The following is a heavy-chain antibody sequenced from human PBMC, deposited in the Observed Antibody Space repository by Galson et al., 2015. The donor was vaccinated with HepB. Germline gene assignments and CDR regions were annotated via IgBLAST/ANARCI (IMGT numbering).Heavy chain of an antibody. V-gene: IGHV1-18*01. CDR1: GYTFTSYG. CDR3: ARGVLPYNWNDGSNDAFDI. Sequence: SVKVSCKASGYTFTSYGISWVRQAPGQGLEWMGWISAYNGNTNYAQKLQGRVTMTTDTSTSTAYMELRSLRSDDTAVYYCARGVLPYNWNDGSNDAFDIWGQGTMVTVSS. J-gene: IGHJ3*02. CDR2: ISAYNGNT. D-gene: IGHD1-1*01.